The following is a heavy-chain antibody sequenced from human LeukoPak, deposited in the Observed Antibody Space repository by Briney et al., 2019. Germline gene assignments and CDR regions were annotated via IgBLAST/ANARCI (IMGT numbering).Heavy chain of an antibody. D-gene: IGHD6-13*01. CDR3: ARDRGSSWLPFDY. CDR2: ISAYNGNT. J-gene: IGHJ4*02. V-gene: IGHV1-18*01. CDR1: GYTFTSYG. Sequence: ASVKVSCKASGYTFTSYGISWVRQAPGQGLEWMGWISAYNGNTNYAQKLQGRVTMTTDTSTSTAHMELRSLRSDDTAVYYCARDRGSSWLPFDYWGQGTLVTVSS.